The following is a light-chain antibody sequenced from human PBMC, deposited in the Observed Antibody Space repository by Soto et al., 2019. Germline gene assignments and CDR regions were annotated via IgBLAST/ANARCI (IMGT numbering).Light chain of an antibody. CDR2: DAS. V-gene: IGKV1-5*01. CDR1: QSISSW. Sequence: DIQMTQSPSTLSASVGDRVTITCRASQSISSWLAWYQQKPGKAPKLLIYDASSLESGVPSRFSGSGSGTEFPLTISRLQADDFSTYYCQQYNSYSYTFGQGTKLEIK. CDR3: QQYNSYSYT. J-gene: IGKJ2*01.